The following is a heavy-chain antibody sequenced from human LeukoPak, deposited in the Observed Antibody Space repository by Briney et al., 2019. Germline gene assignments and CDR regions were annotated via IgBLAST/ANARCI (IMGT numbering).Heavy chain of an antibody. CDR2: VSFDGSDE. D-gene: IGHD1-14*01. V-gene: IGHV3-30-3*01. Sequence: PGGSLRLSCAASGFTFPTYSMHWVRQAPGKGLEWVAVVSFDGSDENYADSMKGRFTISRDNSKNTLYLQVNDLRVEDTAVYYCATEEDPEINPGLRYWGQGTLVTVSS. CDR3: ATEEDPEINPGLRY. J-gene: IGHJ4*02. CDR1: GFTFPTYS.